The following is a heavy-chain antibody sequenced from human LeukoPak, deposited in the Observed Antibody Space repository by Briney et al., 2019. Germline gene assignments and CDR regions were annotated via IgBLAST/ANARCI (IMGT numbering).Heavy chain of an antibody. CDR3: ATGGVPGYCSGGSCQHAGYYYYYGMDV. D-gene: IGHD2-15*01. V-gene: IGHV1-24*01. Sequence: ASVKVSCKVSGYTLTELSMHWVRQAPGKGLEWMGGFDPEDGETINAQKFQGRVTMTEDTSTDTAYMELSSLRSEDTAVYYCATGGVPGYCSGGSCQHAGYYYYYGMDVWGQGTTVTVSS. J-gene: IGHJ6*02. CDR2: FDPEDGET. CDR1: GYTLTELS.